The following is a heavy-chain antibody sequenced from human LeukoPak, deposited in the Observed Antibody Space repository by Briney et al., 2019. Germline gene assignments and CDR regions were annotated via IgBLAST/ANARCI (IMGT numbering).Heavy chain of an antibody. V-gene: IGHV3-30*18. CDR3: AKGPYGWCGKTDPGPFDV. D-gene: IGHD3-10*01. J-gene: IGHJ3*01. CDR1: GFTFSSYG. CDR2: ISYDGSNK. Sequence: QSRGSLRLSCAASGFTFSSYGMHWVSQVPGKGMEWEAVISYDGSNKYYADTVKGRFTICRDNFTNTLYLQMTSLRADDTAVYYCAKGPYGWCGKTDPGPFDVWGQGTVVTVSS.